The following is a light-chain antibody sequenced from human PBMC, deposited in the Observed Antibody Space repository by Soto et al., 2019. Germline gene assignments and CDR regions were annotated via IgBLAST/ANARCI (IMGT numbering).Light chain of an antibody. Sequence: DIQMTQSPSSLSASVGDRVTITCRTSQSISSYLNWYQQKPGKAPKLLIYAASSLLSGVPSRFSGSGSGTDFTLTISSLPPEDFATYYCQQSYSTPWTFGQGTKVEIK. CDR2: AAS. CDR3: QQSYSTPWT. CDR1: QSISSY. J-gene: IGKJ1*01. V-gene: IGKV1-39*01.